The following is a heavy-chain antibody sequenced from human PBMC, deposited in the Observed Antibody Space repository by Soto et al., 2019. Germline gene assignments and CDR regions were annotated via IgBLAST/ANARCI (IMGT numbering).Heavy chain of an antibody. CDR1: GGSISSSSYY. V-gene: IGHV4-39*01. CDR2: IYYSGST. CDR3: ATIAAVAGYIDY. D-gene: IGHD6-19*01. J-gene: IGHJ4*02. Sequence: SETLSLTCTVSGGSISSSSYYWGWIRQPPGKGLEWIGSIYYSGSTYYNPSLKSRVTISVDTSKNQFSLKLSSVTAADTAVYYCATIAAVAGYIDYWGQGTLVTVSS.